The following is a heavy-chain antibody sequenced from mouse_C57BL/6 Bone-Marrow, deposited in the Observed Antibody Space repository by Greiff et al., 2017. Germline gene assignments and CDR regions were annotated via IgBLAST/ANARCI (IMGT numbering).Heavy chain of an antibody. D-gene: IGHD2-4*01. J-gene: IGHJ4*01. CDR3: ARDGDYDDAMDY. Sequence: EVKLMESGGGLVQSGRSLRLSCATSGFTFSDFYMEWVRQAPGKGLEWIAASRNKANDYTTEYSASVKGRFIVSRDTSQSILYLQMNDLRAEDTAIYYCARDGDYDDAMDYWGQGTSVTVSS. CDR1: GFTFSDFY. CDR2: SRNKANDYTT. V-gene: IGHV7-1*01.